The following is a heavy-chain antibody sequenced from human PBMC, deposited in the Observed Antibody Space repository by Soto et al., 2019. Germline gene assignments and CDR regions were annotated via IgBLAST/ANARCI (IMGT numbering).Heavy chain of an antibody. D-gene: IGHD3-3*01. V-gene: IGHV1-69*01. CDR3: ARVVGTYYDFWSGPNWFDP. Sequence: QVQLVQSGAEVKKPGSSEKVSCKASGGTFSSYAISWVRQAPGQGLEWMGGIIPIFGTANYAQKFQGRVTITADESTSTAYMELSSLRSEDTAVYYCARVVGTYYDFWSGPNWFDPWGQGTLVTVSS. CDR2: IIPIFGTA. J-gene: IGHJ5*02. CDR1: GGTFSSYA.